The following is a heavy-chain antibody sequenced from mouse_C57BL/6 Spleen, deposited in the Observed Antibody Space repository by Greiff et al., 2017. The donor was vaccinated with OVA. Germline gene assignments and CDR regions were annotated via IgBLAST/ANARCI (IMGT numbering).Heavy chain of an antibody. V-gene: IGHV5-9-1*02. CDR3: TRDPNWYAMDY. Sequence: EVKLEESGEGLVKPGGSLKLSCAASGFTFSSYAMSWVRQTPEKRLEWVAYISSGGDYIYYADTVKGRFTISRDNARNTLYLQMSSLKSEDTAMYYCTRDPNWYAMDYWGQGTSVTVSS. CDR1: GFTFSSYA. J-gene: IGHJ4*01. CDR2: ISSGGDYI. D-gene: IGHD4-1*02.